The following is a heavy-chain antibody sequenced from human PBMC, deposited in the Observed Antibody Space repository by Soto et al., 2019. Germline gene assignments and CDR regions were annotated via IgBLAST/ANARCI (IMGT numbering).Heavy chain of an antibody. V-gene: IGHV3-30*18. CDR1: GFTFSSFG. J-gene: IGHJ5*02. CDR3: AKEIVGAPGWFDP. Sequence: GGSLRLSCAASGFTFSSFGMHWVRQDPDKGLQWVAVISYDGSDKYYADSVKGRFTISRDNAKNSLYLQMNSLRAEDTALYYCAKEIVGAPGWFDPWGQGTLVTVSS. CDR2: ISYDGSDK. D-gene: IGHD1-26*01.